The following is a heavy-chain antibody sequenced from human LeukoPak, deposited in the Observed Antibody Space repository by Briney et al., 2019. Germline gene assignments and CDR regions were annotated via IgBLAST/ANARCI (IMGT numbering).Heavy chain of an antibody. J-gene: IGHJ5*02. Sequence: ASVKVSCKASGGTFSSYAISWVRQAPGQGLEWMGRIIPILGIANYARKFQGRVTITADKSTSTAYMELSSLRSEDTAVYYCARSVAGGYDFSWGQGTLVTVSS. CDR3: ARSVAGGYDFS. CDR2: IIPILGIA. V-gene: IGHV1-69*04. D-gene: IGHD5-12*01. CDR1: GGTFSSYA.